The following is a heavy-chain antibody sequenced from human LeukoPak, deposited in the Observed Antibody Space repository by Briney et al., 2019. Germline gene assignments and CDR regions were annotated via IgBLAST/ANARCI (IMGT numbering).Heavy chain of an antibody. CDR3: ARAGHCSGGSCYGGDS. V-gene: IGHV3-33*01. Sequence: PGGSLRLSCAASGFAFSSYGMHWVRLAPGKGLEWVAAIWYDGSIQYYADSVKGRFTISRDNSKNTLYLQMDSLRAEDTAVYYCARAGHCSGGSCYGGDSWGQGNLVSVSS. CDR2: IWYDGSIQ. D-gene: IGHD2-15*01. CDR1: GFAFSSYG. J-gene: IGHJ4*02.